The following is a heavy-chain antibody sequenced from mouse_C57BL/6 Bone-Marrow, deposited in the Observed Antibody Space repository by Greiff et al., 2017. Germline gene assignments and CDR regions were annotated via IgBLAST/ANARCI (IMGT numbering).Heavy chain of an antibody. Sequence: VQLQQPGAELVKPGASVKMSCKASGYTFTSYWMHWVKQRPGQGLEWIGMIHPNSGSTNYNEKFKSKATLTVDNSSSTAYMQLSSLTSEDSAVYYCARWVRAWFAYGGQGTRVTVSA. CDR2: IHPNSGST. J-gene: IGHJ3*01. CDR3: ARWVRAWFAY. CDR1: GYTFTSYW. V-gene: IGHV1-64*01. D-gene: IGHD2-14*01.